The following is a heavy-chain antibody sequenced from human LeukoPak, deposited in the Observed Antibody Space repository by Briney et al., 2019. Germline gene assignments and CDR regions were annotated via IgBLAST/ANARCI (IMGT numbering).Heavy chain of an antibody. CDR1: GGTFNNYA. J-gene: IGHJ4*02. D-gene: IGHD4-17*01. CDR2: IIPIFGTA. V-gene: IGHV1-69*13. CDR3: AMIRHDYGDGDY. Sequence: SVKVSCKASGGTFNNYAISWVRQAPGQGLEWMGGIIPIFGTANYAQKFQGRVTITADESTSTAYMELSSLRSEDTAVYYCAMIRHDYGDGDYWGQGTLVTVSS.